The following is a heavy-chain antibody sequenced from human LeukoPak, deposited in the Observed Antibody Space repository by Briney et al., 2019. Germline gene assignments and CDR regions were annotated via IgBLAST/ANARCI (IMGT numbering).Heavy chain of an antibody. Sequence: PGGSLRLSCAASGFIFSSYWMSWVRQAPGKGLEWVANIKQDGSEKYYVDSVKGRFTISRDNAKNSLYLQMNSLRAEDTAVYYCAREAAAAHPDFWGQETLVVVSA. J-gene: IGHJ4*02. CDR3: AREAAAAHPDF. CDR2: IKQDGSEK. V-gene: IGHV3-7*05. D-gene: IGHD6-13*01. CDR1: GFIFSSYW.